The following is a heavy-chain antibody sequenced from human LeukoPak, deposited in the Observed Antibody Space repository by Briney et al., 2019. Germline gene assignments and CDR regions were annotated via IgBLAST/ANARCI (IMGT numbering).Heavy chain of an antibody. CDR3: ARDRIAVTGSRWDAFDV. CDR1: GDSVSSKGAA. Sequence: SQTLSLTCAISGDSVSSKGAAWNWIRQSPSRGLEWLGRTYYRSKWFNDYAVSVKSRITFNPDTSKNQFSLQLNSVTPEDTAVYYCARDRIAVTGSRWDAFDVWGQGTMVTVSS. CDR2: TYYRSKWFN. J-gene: IGHJ3*01. D-gene: IGHD6-19*01. V-gene: IGHV6-1*01.